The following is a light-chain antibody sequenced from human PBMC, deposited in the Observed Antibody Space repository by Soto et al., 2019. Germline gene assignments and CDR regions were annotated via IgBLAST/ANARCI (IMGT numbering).Light chain of an antibody. Sequence: EIVLTQSPGTLSLSPGERATLSCRASQSVSSNFLAWYQQQPGQAPRLLIYGASRRATVIPDRFSGSGSGNFFTLTSSRLDSEDFALYYCQHCGSSPSTFGQGTRLEIK. CDR1: QSVSSNF. CDR2: GAS. CDR3: QHCGSSPST. J-gene: IGKJ5*01. V-gene: IGKV3-20*01.